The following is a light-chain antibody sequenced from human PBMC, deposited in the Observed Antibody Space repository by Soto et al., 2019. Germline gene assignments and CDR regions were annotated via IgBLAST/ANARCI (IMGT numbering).Light chain of an antibody. Sequence: QSVLTQPPSVSAAPGQKVTISCSGSDSNIGKKHVSWYQQLPGTAPKLLIYDNKKRPSGVPDRVSGSKSGTAATLGLTGLQPGDEDEYYCGTWASSLSVVVFGGGTKLTVL. CDR1: DSNIGKKH. V-gene: IGLV1-51*01. J-gene: IGLJ2*01. CDR2: DNK. CDR3: GTWASSLSVVV.